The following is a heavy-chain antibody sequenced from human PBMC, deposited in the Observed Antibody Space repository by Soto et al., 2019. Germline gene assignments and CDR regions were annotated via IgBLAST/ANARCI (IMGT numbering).Heavy chain of an antibody. D-gene: IGHD2-15*01. CDR2: ISGSGGIT. Sequence: GGSLRLSCAVSGFTFSSYAMSWVRQAPGAGLEWVSSISGSGGITYYADSVKGRFTISRDKSKNTLYLQMNSLRAEDTAVYFCAKAHEDSVVVVSAYQAFDYWGQGALVTVSS. CDR3: AKAHEDSVVVVSAYQAFDY. V-gene: IGHV3-23*01. CDR1: GFTFSSYA. J-gene: IGHJ4*02.